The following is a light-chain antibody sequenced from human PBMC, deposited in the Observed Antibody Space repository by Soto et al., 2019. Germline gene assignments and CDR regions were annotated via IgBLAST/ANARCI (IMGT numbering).Light chain of an antibody. V-gene: IGKV1-9*01. CDR1: QGISSH. CDR3: QQVNSFPST. Sequence: IQLTQPPSSLSASVGDSVTITCRASQGISSHLAWYQQKPGKAPRLLIYAASTLQTGVPSRFSGGGSGTDFTLTLSSLQPEDFATYYCQQVNSFPSTFGQGTRLEIK. J-gene: IGKJ5*01. CDR2: AAS.